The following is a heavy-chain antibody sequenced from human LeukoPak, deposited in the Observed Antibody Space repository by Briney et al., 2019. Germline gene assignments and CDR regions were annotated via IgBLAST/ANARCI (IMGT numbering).Heavy chain of an antibody. CDR2: ISGSGGST. J-gene: IGHJ4*02. Sequence: GGSLRLSCAASGFTFSSYAMSWVRQAPGKGLEWVSAISGSGGSTYYADSVKGRFTISRDNSKNTLYLQMNSLRAEGTAVYYCAKGGYYDFWSGYYGDKFDYWGQGTLVTVSS. CDR1: GFTFSSYA. CDR3: AKGGYYDFWSGYYGDKFDY. V-gene: IGHV3-23*01. D-gene: IGHD3-3*01.